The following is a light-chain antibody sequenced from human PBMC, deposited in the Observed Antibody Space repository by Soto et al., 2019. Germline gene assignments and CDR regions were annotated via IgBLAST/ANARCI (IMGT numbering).Light chain of an antibody. CDR2: GAS. J-gene: IGKJ5*01. CDR1: QRVSSSY. CDR3: QQYGSSPPIT. V-gene: IGKV3-20*01. Sequence: EIVLTPSPGTLSLSPGERATLSCRASQRVSSSYLAWYQQKPGQAPRLLIYGASSRPTGIPDRFSGRGSGTEFTLTISRLEPEDFAVYYCQQYGSSPPITFGQGTRLEIK.